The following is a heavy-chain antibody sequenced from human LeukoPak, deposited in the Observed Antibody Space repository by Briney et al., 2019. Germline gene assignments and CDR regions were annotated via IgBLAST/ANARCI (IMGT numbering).Heavy chain of an antibody. CDR1: GFTFSSYA. CDR2: VSGSGGST. Sequence: GGSLRLSCAASGFTFSSYAMSWVRQTPGKGLEWVSVVSGSGGSTNYADSVKGRFTISRDNSKNTVYLQMNSLRAEDTAVHYCAKDRNYDFWTGYYNYFDHWGQGTLVTVSS. D-gene: IGHD3-3*01. CDR3: AKDRNYDFWTGYYNYFDH. J-gene: IGHJ4*02. V-gene: IGHV3-23*01.